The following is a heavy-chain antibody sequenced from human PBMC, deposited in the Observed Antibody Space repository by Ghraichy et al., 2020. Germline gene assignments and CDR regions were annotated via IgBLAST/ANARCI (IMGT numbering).Heavy chain of an antibody. J-gene: IGHJ4*02. CDR1: GGTFSSYA. D-gene: IGHD2-15*01. V-gene: IGHV1-69*13. CDR2: IIPIFGTA. CDR3: ARDKCSGGSCYNDY. Sequence: SVKVSCKASGGTFSSYAISWVRQAPGQGLEWMGGIIPIFGTANYAQKFQGRVTITADESTSTAYMELSSLRSEDTAVYYCARDKCSGGSCYNDYWGQGTLVTVSS.